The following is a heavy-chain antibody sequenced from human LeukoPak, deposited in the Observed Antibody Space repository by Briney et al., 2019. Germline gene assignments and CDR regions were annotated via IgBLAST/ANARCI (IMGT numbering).Heavy chain of an antibody. D-gene: IGHD3-16*01. V-gene: IGHV3-53*01. CDR3: ARAGRLIAFDI. J-gene: IGHJ3*02. Sequence: PGGSLRLSCAASGFTLSSNYMSWVRQAPGKGLEWVSVIYSGGSTYYADSVKGRFTISRDNSKNTLYLQMNSLRAEDTAVYYCARAGRLIAFDIWGQGTMVTVSS. CDR2: IYSGGST. CDR1: GFTLSSNY.